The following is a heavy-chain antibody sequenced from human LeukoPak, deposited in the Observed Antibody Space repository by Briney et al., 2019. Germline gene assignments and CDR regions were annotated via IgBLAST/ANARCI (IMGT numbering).Heavy chain of an antibody. J-gene: IGHJ3*02. CDR2: INAGSGNT. D-gene: IGHD2-21*02. V-gene: IGHV1-3*01. CDR3: ARDRRYCGGDCYSDDAFDI. Sequence: ASVKVSCKASGYTFTTNAMHWVRQAPGQRLEWMGWINAGSGNTKYSQKFQGRVTITADESTSTAYMELSSLRSEDTAVYYCARDRRYCGGDCYSDDAFDIWGQGTMVTVSS. CDR1: GYTFTTNA.